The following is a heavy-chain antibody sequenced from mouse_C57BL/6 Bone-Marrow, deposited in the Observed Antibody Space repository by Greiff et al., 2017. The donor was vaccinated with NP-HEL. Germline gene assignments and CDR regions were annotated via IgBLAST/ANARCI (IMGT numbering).Heavy chain of an antibody. Sequence: EVQGVESGGDLVKPGGSLKLSCAASGFTFSSYGMSWVRQTPDKRLEWVATISSGGSYTYYPDSVKGRFTISRDNAKNTLYLQMSSLKSEDTAMYYCARLITTVPAWFAYWGQGTLVTVSA. V-gene: IGHV5-6*01. CDR1: GFTFSSYG. CDR2: ISSGGSYT. CDR3: ARLITTVPAWFAY. D-gene: IGHD1-1*01. J-gene: IGHJ3*01.